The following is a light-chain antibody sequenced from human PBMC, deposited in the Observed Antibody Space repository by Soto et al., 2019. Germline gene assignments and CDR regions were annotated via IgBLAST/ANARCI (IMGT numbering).Light chain of an antibody. J-gene: IGLJ1*01. CDR2: DDN. Sequence: QSALTQPPSVSAAPGQNVTISCSGSSSNIGGNSVSWYQQLPGTAPKLLIYDDNKRPSGIPDRFSGSKSGTSATLGITGFQTGDEADYYCGSWDSSLSDYVFGNGTKVTV. CDR3: GSWDSSLSDYV. CDR1: SSNIGGNS. V-gene: IGLV1-51*01.